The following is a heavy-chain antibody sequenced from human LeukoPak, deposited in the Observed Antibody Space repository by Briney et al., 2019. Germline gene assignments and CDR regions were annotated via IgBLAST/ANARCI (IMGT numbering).Heavy chain of an antibody. CDR1: GYTFTGYY. CDR2: INPNSGDT. J-gene: IGHJ4*02. V-gene: IGHV1-2*02. CDR3: ARLPARISAYFDY. D-gene: IGHD2/OR15-2a*01. Sequence: ASVKVSCKASGYTFTGYYMHWVRQAPGQGLEWMGWINPNSGDTNYAQKFQGRVTMTRDTSIRTAYMELSRLRSDDTAMYYCARLPARISAYFDYWGQGTLVTVSS.